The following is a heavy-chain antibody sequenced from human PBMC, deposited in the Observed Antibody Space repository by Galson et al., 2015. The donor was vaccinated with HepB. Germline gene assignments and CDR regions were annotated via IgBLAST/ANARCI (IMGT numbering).Heavy chain of an antibody. CDR2: TYFRSKWHN. V-gene: IGHV6-1*01. J-gene: IGHJ6*02. Sequence: CAISGDSVASNSVVWNWIRQSPSRGLEWLGRTYFRSKWHNDYGISVKSRISINADTSQNQFSLHLSSVTPEDTAVYYCAYGSDVWGQGTTDIVSS. CDR3: AYGSDV. CDR1: GDSVASNSVV.